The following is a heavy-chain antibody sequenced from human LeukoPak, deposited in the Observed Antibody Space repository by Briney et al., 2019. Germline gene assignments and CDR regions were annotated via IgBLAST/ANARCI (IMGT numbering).Heavy chain of an antibody. J-gene: IGHJ4*02. Sequence: GGSLRLSCAVSGFTFSSYSMNWVRQAPGKGLEWVSFISTSSSYIYYADSVKGRFTISRDNAKNSLYLQMNSLRAEDTAVYYCARMADVAVAGPNWGQGTLVTVSS. V-gene: IGHV3-21*01. CDR1: GFTFSSYS. CDR2: ISTSSSYI. D-gene: IGHD6-19*01. CDR3: ARMADVAVAGPN.